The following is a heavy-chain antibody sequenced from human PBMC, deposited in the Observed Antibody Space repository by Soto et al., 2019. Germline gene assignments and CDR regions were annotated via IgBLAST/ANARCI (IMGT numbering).Heavy chain of an antibody. CDR2: IYYSGST. J-gene: IGHJ5*02. CDR1: GGSISSSSYY. Sequence: QLQLQESGPGLVKPSETLSLTCTVSGGSISSSSYYWAWIRQPPGKGLEWIGSIYYSGSTYYNPSPKSRVTISVDTSKNQFSLKLSSVTAADTAVYYCASQYYYDSSGYLGGPWGQGTLVTVSS. D-gene: IGHD3-22*01. V-gene: IGHV4-39*01. CDR3: ASQYYYDSSGYLGGP.